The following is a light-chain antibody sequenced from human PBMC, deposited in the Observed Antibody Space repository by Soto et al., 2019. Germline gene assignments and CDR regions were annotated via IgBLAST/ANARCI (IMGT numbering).Light chain of an antibody. CDR3: CSYAGSSTFVV. Sequence: QSALTQPASVSGSPGQSITISCTGTSSDVGNYNLVSWYQHHPGKAPKLVIYDVSDRPSGVSYRFSGSKSGNTASLTISRLQAEDVADYYGCSYAGSSTFVVFGGGTKVTVL. J-gene: IGLJ2*01. CDR2: DVS. CDR1: SSDVGNYNL. V-gene: IGLV2-23*02.